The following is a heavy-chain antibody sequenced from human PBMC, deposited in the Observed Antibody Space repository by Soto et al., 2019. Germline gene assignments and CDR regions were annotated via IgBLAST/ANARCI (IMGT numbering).Heavy chain of an antibody. D-gene: IGHD3-9*01. CDR2: MSHSGTS. V-gene: IGHV4-4*02. J-gene: IGHJ3*01. CDR3: ARVVLTITRCAFDA. Sequence: QVQLQESGPGLVKPSGTLSLTCAVSGGSISSSHWWTWVRQSPGKGLEYIGEMSHSGTSNSNPSLKSRVTLSVDKSKNHFSLTLTSVTAADTAVYYCARVVLTITRCAFDAWGQGSLLIVSS. CDR1: GGSISSSHW.